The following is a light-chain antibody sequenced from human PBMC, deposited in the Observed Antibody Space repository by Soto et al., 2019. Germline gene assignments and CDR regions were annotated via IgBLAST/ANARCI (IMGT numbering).Light chain of an antibody. CDR3: QQSHGIPYT. CDR2: AAS. CDR1: QTISTY. V-gene: IGKV1-39*01. J-gene: IGKJ2*01. Sequence: DIQMTQSPSSLSASVVDRVTITCRASQTISTYLNWYQQKPGKAPKLLIYAASTLQSGVPSRFSGSGSGTDFTLTINSLQPEDFATYYCQQSHGIPYTFGQGTKLEIK.